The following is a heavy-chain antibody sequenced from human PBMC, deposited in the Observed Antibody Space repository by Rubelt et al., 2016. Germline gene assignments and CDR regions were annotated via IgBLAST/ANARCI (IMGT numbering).Heavy chain of an antibody. CDR2: SSSSYI. J-gene: IGHJ5*02. Sequence: SSSSYIYYADSVKGRFTISRDNAKNSLYLQMNRLRAEDTAVYYCATIPYCSGGSCYAWFDPWGQGTLVTVSS. V-gene: IGHV3-21*04. D-gene: IGHD2-15*01. CDR3: ATIPYCSGGSCYAWFDP.